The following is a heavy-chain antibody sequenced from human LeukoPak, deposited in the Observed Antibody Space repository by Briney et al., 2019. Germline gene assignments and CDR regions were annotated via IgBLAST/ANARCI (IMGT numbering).Heavy chain of an antibody. J-gene: IGHJ4*02. CDR1: GGSISSYY. CDR2: IYYSGST. V-gene: IGHV4-59*01. Sequence: SEPASLTCTVSGGSISSYYWSWIRQPPGKGLEWIGYIYYSGSTNYNPSPKSRVTISVDTSKTQFSLKLSSVTAADTAVYYCARGIFGVVPKTFDYWGQGTPVSICS. D-gene: IGHD3-3*01. CDR3: ARGIFGVVPKTFDY.